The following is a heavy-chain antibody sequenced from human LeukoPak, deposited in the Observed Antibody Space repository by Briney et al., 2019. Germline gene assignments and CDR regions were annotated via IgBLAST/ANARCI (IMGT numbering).Heavy chain of an antibody. D-gene: IGHD3-3*01. CDR2: INSDGSST. CDR3: ARDKRFYDFWSGYYFDY. CDR1: GFTFSSYW. V-gene: IGHV3-74*01. Sequence: PGGSLRLSCAASGFTFSSYWMHWVRQAPGKGLVWVSRINSDGSSTSYADSVKGRFTISRDNAKNTLYLQMNSLRAEDTAVYHCARDKRFYDFWSGYYFDYWGQGTLVTVSS. J-gene: IGHJ4*02.